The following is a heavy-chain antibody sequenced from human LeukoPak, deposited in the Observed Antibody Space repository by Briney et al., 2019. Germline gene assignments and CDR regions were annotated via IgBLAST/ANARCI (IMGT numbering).Heavy chain of an antibody. Sequence: ASVKVSCKASGYTFTSYGINWVRQAPGQGLEWMGWISAYNGNTNYAQKLRGSVTMTIGTSTSTAYMELRSLRSDDTAVYYCARGGYCSGGSCYFFYGMDVWGKGTTVTVSS. V-gene: IGHV1-18*04. CDR2: ISAYNGNT. J-gene: IGHJ6*04. CDR3: ARGGYCSGGSCYFFYGMDV. D-gene: IGHD2-15*01. CDR1: GYTFTSYG.